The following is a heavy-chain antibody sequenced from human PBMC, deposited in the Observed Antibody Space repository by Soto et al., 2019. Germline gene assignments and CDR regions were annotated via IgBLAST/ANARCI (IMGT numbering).Heavy chain of an antibody. D-gene: IGHD3-3*01. V-gene: IGHV3-23*01. CDR2: ISGSGGST. CDR3: ENLRFLEWCHFGMDV. Sequence: SWIRQAPGKGLEWVSAISGSGGSTYYADSVKGRFTISRDNSKNKLYLQMSSLRAEDTAGYYCENLRFLEWCHFGMDVWGHGITVTVSS. J-gene: IGHJ6*02.